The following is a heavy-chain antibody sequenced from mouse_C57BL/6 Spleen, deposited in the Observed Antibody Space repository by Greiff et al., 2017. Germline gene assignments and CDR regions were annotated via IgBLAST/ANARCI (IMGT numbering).Heavy chain of an antibody. CDR3: ARRGYDFYYAMDY. CDR1: GYTFTSYW. V-gene: IGHV1-55*01. Sequence: QVRLQQPGAELVKPGASVKKSCKASGYTFTSYWITWVKQRPGQGLEWIGDIYPGSGSTNYNEKFKSKATLTVDTSSSTAYMQLSSLTSEDSAVYYCARRGYDFYYAMDYWGQGTSVTVSS. D-gene: IGHD2-2*01. CDR2: IYPGSGST. J-gene: IGHJ4*01.